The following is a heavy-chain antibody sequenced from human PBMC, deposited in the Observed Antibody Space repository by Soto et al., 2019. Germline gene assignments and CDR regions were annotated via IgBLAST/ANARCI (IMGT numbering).Heavy chain of an antibody. J-gene: IGHJ6*01. Sequence: QVQLVQSGAEVKKPGASVKVSCKASGYTFTSYAMHWVRQAPGQRLEWMGWINAGNGNTKYSQKFQGRVTITRDTSASTAYMELSSLRSEDTAVYYCARGMGYCSSTSCQNLYYYYYGMDVW. D-gene: IGHD2-2*01. CDR2: INAGNGNT. CDR3: ARGMGYCSSTSCQNLYYYYYGMDV. V-gene: IGHV1-3*01. CDR1: GYTFTSYA.